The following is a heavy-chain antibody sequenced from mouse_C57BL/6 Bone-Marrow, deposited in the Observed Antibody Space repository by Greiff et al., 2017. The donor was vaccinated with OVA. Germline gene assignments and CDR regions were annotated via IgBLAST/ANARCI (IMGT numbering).Heavy chain of an antibody. Sequence: EVKLVESGGGLVQPGGSLKLSCAASGFTFSDYGMAWVRQAPRKGPEWVAFISNLAYSIYYADTVTGRFTISRENAKNTLYLEMSSLRSEDTAMYYCARQGSSYYFDYWGQGTTLTVSS. CDR1: GFTFSDYG. CDR2: ISNLAYSI. V-gene: IGHV5-15*04. CDR3: ARQGSSYYFDY. J-gene: IGHJ2*01.